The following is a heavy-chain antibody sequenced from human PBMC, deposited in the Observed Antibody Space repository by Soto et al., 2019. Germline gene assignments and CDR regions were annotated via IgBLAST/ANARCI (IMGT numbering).Heavy chain of an antibody. D-gene: IGHD3-9*01. CDR1: GYTFTSYG. CDR3: ARVPLDDYDISTVNWFDP. CDR2: ISAYNGNT. Sequence: QVQLVQSGAEVKKPGASVKVSCKASGYTFTSYGISWVRQAPGQGLEWMGWISAYNGNTNYAQKLQGRFTMTPDTSTSTAYMELRSLRSDDTAVYYCARVPLDDYDISTVNWFDPWGQGTLVTVSS. V-gene: IGHV1-18*01. J-gene: IGHJ5*02.